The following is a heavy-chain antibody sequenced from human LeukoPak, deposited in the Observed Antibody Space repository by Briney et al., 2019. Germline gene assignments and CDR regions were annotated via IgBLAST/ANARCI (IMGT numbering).Heavy chain of an antibody. D-gene: IGHD3-10*02. Sequence: ASVKVSCKASGYTFTGYYMHWVRQAPGQGLEWMGWINPNSGGTNYAQKFQGRVTMTRDTSISTAYMEVSRLTSDDTAVYYCARDPRLDLFEDYFDYWGQGTLATVS. CDR2: INPNSGGT. J-gene: IGHJ4*02. CDR3: ARDPRLDLFEDYFDY. CDR1: GYTFTGYY. V-gene: IGHV1-2*02.